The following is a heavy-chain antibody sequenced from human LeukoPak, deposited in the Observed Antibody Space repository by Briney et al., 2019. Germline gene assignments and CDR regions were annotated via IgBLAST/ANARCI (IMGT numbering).Heavy chain of an antibody. CDR2: IGNDGSDT. D-gene: IGHD2-15*01. Sequence: GGSLRLSCAASRFTFSSYWIHWVREAPGRGLGWVSRIGNDGSDTIYADSVKGRFTISRDNAKSTLYLQMNSLKAEDTAVYYCARGGYDHAFDIWGQGTMVTVSS. CDR3: ARGGYDHAFDI. J-gene: IGHJ3*02. CDR1: RFTFSSYW. V-gene: IGHV3-74*01.